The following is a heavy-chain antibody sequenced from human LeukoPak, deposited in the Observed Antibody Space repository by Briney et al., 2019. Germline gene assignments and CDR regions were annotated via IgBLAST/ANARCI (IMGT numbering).Heavy chain of an antibody. CDR2: ISSRDNTI. D-gene: IGHD7-27*01. CDR1: GFTFSSYE. V-gene: IGHV3-48*03. Sequence: PGGSLRLSCAASGFTFSSYEMNWVRQAPGKGLEWVSYISSRDNTIYYADSVKGRFTISRYNAQNSLYLQMNSLRAEDTAVYYCARDINWVGGYWGQGTLVTVSS. J-gene: IGHJ4*02. CDR3: ARDINWVGGY.